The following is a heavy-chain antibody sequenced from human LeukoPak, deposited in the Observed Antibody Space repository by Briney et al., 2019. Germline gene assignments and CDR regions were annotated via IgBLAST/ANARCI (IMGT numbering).Heavy chain of an antibody. CDR2: INAGNGNT. J-gene: IGHJ6*02. CDR3: ARAGRSYQTIAVAGKNYYYYGMDV. V-gene: IGHV1-3*01. D-gene: IGHD6-19*01. Sequence: ASVNVSCKASGYTFTSYAMHWVRQAPGQRLEWMGWINAGNGNTKYSQKFQGRVTITRDTSASTAYMELSSLRSEDTAVYYCARAGRSYQTIAVAGKNYYYYGMDVWGQGTTVTVSS. CDR1: GYTFTSYA.